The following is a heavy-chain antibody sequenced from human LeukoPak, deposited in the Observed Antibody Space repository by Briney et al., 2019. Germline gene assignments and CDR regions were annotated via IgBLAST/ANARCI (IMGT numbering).Heavy chain of an antibody. J-gene: IGHJ6*03. CDR3: ARVGILTGYGHYYYYYYMDV. CDR2: ISSSGSTI. Sequence: GGSLRLSCAASGFTFSSYEMNWVRQAPGKGLEWVSYISSSGSTIYYADSVKGRFTISRDNAKNSLYLQMNSLRAEDTAVYYCARVGILTGYGHYYYYYYMDVWGKGTTVTISS. V-gene: IGHV3-48*03. D-gene: IGHD3-9*01. CDR1: GFTFSSYE.